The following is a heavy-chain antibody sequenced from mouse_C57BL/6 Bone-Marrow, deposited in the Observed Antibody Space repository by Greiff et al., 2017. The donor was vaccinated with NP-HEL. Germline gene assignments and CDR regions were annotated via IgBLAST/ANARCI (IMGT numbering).Heavy chain of an antibody. J-gene: IGHJ3*01. CDR1: GYSITSGYY. CDR3: AGGSSPFAY. CDR2: ISYDGSN. V-gene: IGHV3-6*01. D-gene: IGHD1-1*01. Sequence: EVQLQESGPGLVKPSQSLSLPCSVTGYSITSGYYWNWIRQFPGNKLEWMGYISYDGSNNYNPSLKNRISITRDTSKNQFFLKLNSVTTEDTATYYCAGGSSPFAYWGQGTLVTVSA.